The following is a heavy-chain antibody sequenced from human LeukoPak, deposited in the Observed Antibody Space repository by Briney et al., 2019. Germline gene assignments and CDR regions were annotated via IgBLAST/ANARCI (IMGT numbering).Heavy chain of an antibody. V-gene: IGHV3-23*01. CDR1: GFTFRNYA. D-gene: IGHD6-19*01. CDR3: AKGYGSGWYWYFDL. Sequence: GGSLRPSCAASGFTFRNYAMSWVRQAPGKGLEWVSGLREGGNAVYHADSVKGRFTISRDNSKNTLYLQMSSLRAEDTAIYYCAKGYGSGWYWYFDLWGRGTLVAVSS. CDR2: LREGGNAV. J-gene: IGHJ2*01.